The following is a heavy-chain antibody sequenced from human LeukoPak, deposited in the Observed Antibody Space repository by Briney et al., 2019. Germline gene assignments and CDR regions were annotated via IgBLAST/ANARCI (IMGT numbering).Heavy chain of an antibody. CDR1: GYTLTELS. Sequence: ASVKVSCKVSGYTLTELSMHWVRQAPGKGLEWMGGFDPEDGETIYAQKFQGRVTMTEDTSTDTAYMELSSLRSEDTAVYYYARPESYYDFWSGYYQSPYELDYWGQGTLVTVSS. J-gene: IGHJ4*02. CDR3: ARPESYYDFWSGYYQSPYELDY. V-gene: IGHV1-24*01. D-gene: IGHD3-3*01. CDR2: FDPEDGET.